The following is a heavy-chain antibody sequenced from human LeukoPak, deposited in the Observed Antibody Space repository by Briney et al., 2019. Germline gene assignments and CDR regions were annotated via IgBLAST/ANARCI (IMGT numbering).Heavy chain of an antibody. CDR1: GGSINSYY. J-gene: IGHJ4*02. Sequence: SETLSLTCTVSGGSINSYYWSWIRQPPGKGLEWIGYIYYSGSTNYNPSLKSRVTISVDTSKNQFSPKLSSVTAADTAVYYCARTLPRGSSTRVYYFDYWGQGTLVTVSS. CDR2: IYYSGST. D-gene: IGHD2-2*01. CDR3: ARTLPRGSSTRVYYFDY. V-gene: IGHV4-59*01.